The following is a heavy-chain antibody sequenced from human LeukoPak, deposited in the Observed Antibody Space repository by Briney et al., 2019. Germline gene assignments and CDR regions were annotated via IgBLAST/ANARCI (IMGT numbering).Heavy chain of an antibody. CDR3: ARVDSGNYDY. CDR2: ISGSGGSA. Sequence: GGSLRLSCAASGFTFSSYAMSWVRQAPGKGLEWVSAISGSGGSAYYADSVKGRFTISRDNSKNTLFLQMNSLRVEDTAFYYCARVDSGNYDYWGQGTLLTVSS. CDR1: GFTFSSYA. V-gene: IGHV3-23*01. J-gene: IGHJ4*02. D-gene: IGHD1-26*01.